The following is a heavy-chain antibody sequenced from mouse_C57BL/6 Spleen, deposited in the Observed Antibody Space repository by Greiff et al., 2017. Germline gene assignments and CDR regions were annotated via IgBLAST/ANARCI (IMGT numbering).Heavy chain of an antibody. V-gene: IGHV5-17*01. CDR1: GFTFSDYG. Sequence: DVKLVESGGGLVKPGGSLKLSCAASGFTFSDYGMHWVRQAPEKGLEWVAYISSGSSTIYYADTVKGRFTISRDNAKNTLFLQMTSLRSEDTAMYYCARNYGSRGYSMDYWGQGASVTVSS. D-gene: IGHD1-1*01. CDR2: ISSGSSTI. CDR3: ARNYGSRGYSMDY. J-gene: IGHJ4*01.